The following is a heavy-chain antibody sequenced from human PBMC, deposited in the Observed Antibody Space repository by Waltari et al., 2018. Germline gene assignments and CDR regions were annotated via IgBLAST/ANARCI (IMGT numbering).Heavy chain of an antibody. J-gene: IGHJ6*02. V-gene: IGHV1-2*02. CDR2: INPNSGGT. Sequence: QVQLVQSGAEVKKPGASVKVSCKASGYTFPGYYMLCVRQPPDHGLVCMGWINPNSGGTNYAQKFQGRVTMTRDTSISKAYRELSRLRSDDTAVYYCARENSSSAGVGYYYYGMDVWGQGTTVTVSS. D-gene: IGHD6-6*01. CDR3: ARENSSSAGVGYYYYGMDV. CDR1: GYTFPGYY.